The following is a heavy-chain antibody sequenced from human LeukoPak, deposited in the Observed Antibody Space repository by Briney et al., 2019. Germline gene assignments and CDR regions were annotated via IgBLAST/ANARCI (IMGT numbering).Heavy chain of an antibody. J-gene: IGHJ6*03. CDR3: ARGGIAARPGYYYYYVDV. Sequence: GGSLRLSCAASGFTFSSYWMSWVRQAPGRGLEWVANIKQDGSEKYYVDSVKGRFTISRDNAKNSLYLQMNSLRAEDTAVYYCARGGIAARPGYYYYYVDVWGKGTTVTVSS. CDR1: GFTFSSYW. D-gene: IGHD6-6*01. V-gene: IGHV3-7*01. CDR2: IKQDGSEK.